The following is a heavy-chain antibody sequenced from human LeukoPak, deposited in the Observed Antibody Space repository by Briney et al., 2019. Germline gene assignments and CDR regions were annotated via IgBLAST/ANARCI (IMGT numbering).Heavy chain of an antibody. CDR1: GYSISSGYY. CDR3: ARGGYSGYDLGGY. V-gene: IGHV4-38-2*02. J-gene: IGHJ4*02. D-gene: IGHD5-12*01. CDR2: IYHSGST. Sequence: SETLSLTCTVSGYSISSGYYWGWFRQPPGKGLEWIGSIYHSGSTYCNPSLKSRVTISVDTSKNQFSLKLSSVTAADTAVYYCARGGYSGYDLGGYWGQGTLVTVSS.